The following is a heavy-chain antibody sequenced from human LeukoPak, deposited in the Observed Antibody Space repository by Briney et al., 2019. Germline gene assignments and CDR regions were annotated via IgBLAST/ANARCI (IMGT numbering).Heavy chain of an antibody. CDR3: ASPGEGIAARRSYYFDY. CDR2: INHSGST. V-gene: IGHV4-34*01. CDR1: GGSFSGYY. Sequence: SETLSLTCAVYGGSFSGYYWSWIRQPPGKGLEWIGEINHSGSTNYNPSLKSRVTISVDTSKNQFSLKLSSVTAADTAVYYCASPGEGIAARRSYYFDYWGQGTLVTVSS. J-gene: IGHJ4*02. D-gene: IGHD6-6*01.